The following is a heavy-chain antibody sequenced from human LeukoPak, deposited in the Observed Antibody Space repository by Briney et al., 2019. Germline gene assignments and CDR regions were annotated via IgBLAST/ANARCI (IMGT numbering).Heavy chain of an antibody. Sequence: AASVKVSCKASGYTFTNYGISWVRQAPGQGLEWMGGIIPIFGTANYAQKFQGRVTITADKSTSTAYMELSSLRSEDTAVYYCARGDNYYDSSGYPHGYYYYYMDVWGKGTTVTVSS. J-gene: IGHJ6*03. CDR1: GYTFTNYG. V-gene: IGHV1-69*06. CDR2: IIPIFGTA. D-gene: IGHD3-22*01. CDR3: ARGDNYYDSSGYPHGYYYYYMDV.